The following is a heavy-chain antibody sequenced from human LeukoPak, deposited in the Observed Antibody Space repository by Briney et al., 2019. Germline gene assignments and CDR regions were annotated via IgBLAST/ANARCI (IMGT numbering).Heavy chain of an antibody. J-gene: IGHJ4*02. Sequence: GGSLRLSCEASGFSFHDYAMHWVRRAPGKGPEWVSGISWNSGSIGYADSVKGRFTISRDDAKNLLYLDMNSLRAEDTAVYYCARGHTAVTRHFDFWGQGTLVTVSS. CDR2: ISWNSGSI. D-gene: IGHD4-17*01. CDR1: GFSFHDYA. V-gene: IGHV3-9*01. CDR3: ARGHTAVTRHFDF.